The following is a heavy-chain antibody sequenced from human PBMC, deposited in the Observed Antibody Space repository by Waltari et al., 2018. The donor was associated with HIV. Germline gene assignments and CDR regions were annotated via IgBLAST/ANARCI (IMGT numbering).Heavy chain of an antibody. CDR1: GYTFTNYW. V-gene: IGHV5-51*03. CDR2: IYPFDSDT. CDR3: ARLFYYDTTGYINNAFDI. D-gene: IGHD3-22*01. Sequence: EVQLVQSGAEVRKSGESLKISCKASGYTFTNYWIAWVRQMSGEGLEWMGFIYPFDSDTRYNPSFECKFTISADKSPAPAYLEWSNLNASDAAIYYCARLFYYDTTGYINNAFDIWGQGTVVTVS. J-gene: IGHJ3*02.